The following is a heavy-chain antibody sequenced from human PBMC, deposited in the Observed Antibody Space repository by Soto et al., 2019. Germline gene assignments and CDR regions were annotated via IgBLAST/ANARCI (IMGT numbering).Heavy chain of an antibody. J-gene: IGHJ4*02. Sequence: PSETLSLTCAVSGVSISSGNWWTWVRQTPQRGLEYIGEIFHDGTANYYPSFERRVAISVDTSKNQFSLKLTSVTAADTAIYFCARLVYDTRLNYMYFDFWGQVALVTVSS. CDR2: IFHDGTA. CDR3: ARLVYDTRLNYMYFDF. V-gene: IGHV4-4*02. D-gene: IGHD2-8*01. CDR1: GVSISSGNW.